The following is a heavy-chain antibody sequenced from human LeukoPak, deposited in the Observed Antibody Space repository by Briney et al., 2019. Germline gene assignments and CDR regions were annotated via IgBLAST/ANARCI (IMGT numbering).Heavy chain of an antibody. CDR3: ARVRTKRITIFGVVTPPDY. Sequence: ASVKVSCKASGYTFTSYGISWVRQAPGQGLEWMGWISAYNGNTNYAQKLQGRATTTTDPSTSTAYIELRSLRSDDTAVYYCARVRTKRITIFGVVTPPDYWGQGTLVTVSS. V-gene: IGHV1-18*01. CDR2: ISAYNGNT. CDR1: GYTFTSYG. J-gene: IGHJ4*02. D-gene: IGHD3-3*01.